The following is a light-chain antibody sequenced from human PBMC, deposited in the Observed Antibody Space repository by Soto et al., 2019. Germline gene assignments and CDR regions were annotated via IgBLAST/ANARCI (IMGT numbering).Light chain of an antibody. Sequence: QSVLTQPASVSGSPGQSITISCTGTSSDVGGYNYVSWYQQHPGKAPKLMIYDVSNRPSGVSNRFSGSKSGNTASLTISELQAEDEADYYCSSYTSSSTLPFGTGTKVTVL. CDR2: DVS. CDR1: SSDVGGYNY. J-gene: IGLJ1*01. V-gene: IGLV2-14*01. CDR3: SSYTSSSTLP.